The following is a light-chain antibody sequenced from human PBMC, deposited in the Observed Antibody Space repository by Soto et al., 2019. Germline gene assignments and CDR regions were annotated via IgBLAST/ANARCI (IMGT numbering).Light chain of an antibody. J-gene: IGLJ1*01. Sequence: QSALTQPRSVSGSPGHSVTISCTGTSSDVGGYSYVSWYQQHPGKAPKLLISDVSKRPSGVPDRFSGSKFGNTASLTISGLQAEDEADYYCCSYAGAFIDVFGSGTKLTVL. CDR2: DVS. CDR1: SSDVGGYSY. V-gene: IGLV2-11*01. CDR3: CSYAGAFIDV.